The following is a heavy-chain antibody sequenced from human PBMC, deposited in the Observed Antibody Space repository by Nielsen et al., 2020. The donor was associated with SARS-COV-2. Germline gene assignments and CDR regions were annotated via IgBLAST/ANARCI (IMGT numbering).Heavy chain of an antibody. CDR1: GGTFSSYA. J-gene: IGHJ6*02. D-gene: IGHD2-2*01. V-gene: IGHV1-69*06. CDR2: IIPIFGTA. CDR3: ARLGVPAAPMDV. Sequence: SVKVSCKASGGTFSSYAISWVRQAPGQGLEWMGGIIPIFGTANYAQKFQGRVTITADKSTSTAYMELSSLRSEDTAVYYWARLGVPAAPMDVWGQGTTVTVSS.